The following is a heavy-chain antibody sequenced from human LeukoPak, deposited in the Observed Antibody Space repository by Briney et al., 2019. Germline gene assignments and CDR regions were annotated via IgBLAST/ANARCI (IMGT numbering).Heavy chain of an antibody. J-gene: IGHJ4*02. V-gene: IGHV3-23*01. CDR3: ADLLKGDSSGYYTH. CDR2: ISGSGGST. CDR1: GFTFSSYA. D-gene: IGHD3-22*01. Sequence: PGGSLRLSCAASGFTFSSYAMSWVRQALGKGLEWVSAISGSGGSTYYADSVKGRLTISRDNSKNTLYLQMNSLRAEDTAVYYCADLLKGDSSGYYTHWGQGTLVTVSS.